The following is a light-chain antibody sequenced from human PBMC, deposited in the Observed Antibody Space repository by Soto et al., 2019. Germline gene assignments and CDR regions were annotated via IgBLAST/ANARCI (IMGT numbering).Light chain of an antibody. CDR2: DVS. V-gene: IGLV2-14*01. J-gene: IGLJ2*01. CDR3: SSYTSSTTLVV. CDR1: SSDVGAYNY. Sequence: QSVLTQPASVSGSPGQSITISCTGTSSDVGAYNYVSWYQQHPGKAPKVMIYDVSYRPSGVSNRFSGSKSGNTASLTISGLQAEDEADYYCSSYTSSTTLVVFGGGTKLTVL.